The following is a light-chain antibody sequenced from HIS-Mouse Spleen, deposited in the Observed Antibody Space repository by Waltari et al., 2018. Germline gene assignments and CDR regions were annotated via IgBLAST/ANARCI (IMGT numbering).Light chain of an antibody. CDR1: ALPKHY. V-gene: IGLV3-25*03. CDR2: KSS. Sequence: SYELTQPPSVSVSPGQTARITCSGDALPKHYAYWYQQKPGQAPVLVISKSSERASGIPERFSGSSSGTTVTLTISGVQAEDEADYYCQSADSSGTYWVFGGGTKLTVL. J-gene: IGLJ3*02. CDR3: QSADSSGTYWV.